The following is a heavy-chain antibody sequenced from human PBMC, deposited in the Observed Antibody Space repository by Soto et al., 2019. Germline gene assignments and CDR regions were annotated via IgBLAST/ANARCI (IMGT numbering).Heavy chain of an antibody. CDR3: ATPHGDYTDGMDV. CDR2: ISGSGGST. V-gene: IGHV3-23*01. Sequence: GGSLSISCASSGFTFSSYSMSWVRQAPGKGLEWVSAISGSGGSTYYADSVKGRFTISRDNSKNTLYLQMNSLRAEDTAVYYCATPHGDYTDGMDVWGQGTKVTVSS. CDR1: GFTFSSYS. D-gene: IGHD4-17*01. J-gene: IGHJ6*02.